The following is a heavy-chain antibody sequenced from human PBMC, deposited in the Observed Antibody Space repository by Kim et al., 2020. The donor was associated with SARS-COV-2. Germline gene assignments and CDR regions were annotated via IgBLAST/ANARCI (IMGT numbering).Heavy chain of an antibody. CDR2: INAGNGNT. J-gene: IGHJ4*02. V-gene: IGHV1-3*01. CDR1: GYTFTSSA. Sequence: ASVKVSCKASGYTFTSSAMHWVRQAPGQRLEWMGWINAGNGNTKYSQKFQGRVTITRDTSASTAYMELSSLRSEDTAVFYCARDDILTGYPSSFDYWGQGTMVTVSS. CDR3: ARDDILTGYPSSFDY. D-gene: IGHD3-9*01.